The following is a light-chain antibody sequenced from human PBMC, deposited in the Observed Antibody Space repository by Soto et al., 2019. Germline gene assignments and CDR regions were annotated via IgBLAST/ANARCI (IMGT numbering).Light chain of an antibody. V-gene: IGKV1-33*01. Sequence: DIQMTQSPSSLSASVGDRVTSTCQASQDISNYLNWYQQKPGKAPKLLIYDASNLETGVPSRFSGIGSGTDFTFTISSLQPEDIATYYCQQYDNLPLTFGGGTRWIS. CDR2: DAS. J-gene: IGKJ4*01. CDR3: QQYDNLPLT. CDR1: QDISNY.